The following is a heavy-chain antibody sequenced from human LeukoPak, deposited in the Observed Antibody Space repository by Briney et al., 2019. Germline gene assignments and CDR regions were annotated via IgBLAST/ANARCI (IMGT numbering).Heavy chain of an antibody. Sequence: GGSLRLSCGGSGLSFSGQWMNWVRQAPGKGLEWVSTISTRGRSTYYADSVKGRFTISRDNSKNTLFLQMNSLRAEDTAVYYCAKGLNAYGSGSYSHLDAFDMWGQGTMVTVSS. CDR1: GLSFSGQW. CDR3: AKGLNAYGSGSYSHLDAFDM. CDR2: ISTRGRST. V-gene: IGHV3-23*01. J-gene: IGHJ3*02. D-gene: IGHD3-10*01.